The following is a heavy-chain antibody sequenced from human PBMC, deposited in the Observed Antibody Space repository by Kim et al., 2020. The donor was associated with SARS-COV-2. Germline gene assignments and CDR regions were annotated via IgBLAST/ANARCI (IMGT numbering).Heavy chain of an antibody. D-gene: IGHD3-10*01. CDR1: GYTFTSYA. CDR3: ARRENWVRGVINGMDV. Sequence: ASVKVSCKASGYTFTSYAMHWVRQAPGQRLEWMGWINAGNGNTKYSQKFQGRVTITRDTSASTAYMELSSLRSEDTAVYYCARRENWVRGVINGMDVWGQGTTVTVSS. CDR2: INAGNGNT. J-gene: IGHJ6*02. V-gene: IGHV1-3*01.